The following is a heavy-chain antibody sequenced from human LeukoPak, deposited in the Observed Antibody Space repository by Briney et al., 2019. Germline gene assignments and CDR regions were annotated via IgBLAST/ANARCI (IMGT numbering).Heavy chain of an antibody. CDR3: ARGRGPGYSSGWYPYYFDY. J-gene: IGHJ4*02. D-gene: IGHD6-19*01. V-gene: IGHV1-18*01. Sequence: ASVKVSCKASGGTFSSYALSWVRQAPGQGLEWMGWISAYNGNTNYAQKLQGRVTMTTDTSTSTAYMELRSLRSDDTAVYYCARGRGPGYSSGWYPYYFDYWGQGTLVTVSS. CDR1: GGTFSSYA. CDR2: ISAYNGNT.